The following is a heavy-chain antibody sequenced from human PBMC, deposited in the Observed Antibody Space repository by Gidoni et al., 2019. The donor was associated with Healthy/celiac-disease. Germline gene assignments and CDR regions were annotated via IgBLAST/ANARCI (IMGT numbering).Heavy chain of an antibody. V-gene: IGHV4-4*01. CDR2: IYHSGGT. Sequence: QVQLQESGPGLVKPSGTLSLTCAVSGGSISSSNWWSWVRQPPGKGLEWMGEIYHSGGTNYNPSLQRRVTHSVDKSKNQFSLKLSSLTAADTAVYCCARDRLKNMTTVTATDYYYGMDVWGQGTTVTVSS. CDR3: ARDRLKNMTTVTATDYYYGMDV. D-gene: IGHD4-17*01. J-gene: IGHJ6*02. CDR1: GGSISSSNW.